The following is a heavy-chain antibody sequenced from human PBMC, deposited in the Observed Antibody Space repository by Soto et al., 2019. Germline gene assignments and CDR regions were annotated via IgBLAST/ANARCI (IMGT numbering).Heavy chain of an antibody. CDR3: ARVVPAAIREGNWFDP. V-gene: IGHV3-11*01. Sequence: VGSLRLSCAASGFTFSDYYMSWIRQAPGKGLEWVSYISSSGSTIYYADSVKGRFTISRDNAKNSLYLQMNSLRAEDTAVYYCARVVPAAIREGNWFDPWGQGTLVTVSS. D-gene: IGHD2-2*02. CDR2: ISSSGSTI. CDR1: GFTFSDYY. J-gene: IGHJ5*02.